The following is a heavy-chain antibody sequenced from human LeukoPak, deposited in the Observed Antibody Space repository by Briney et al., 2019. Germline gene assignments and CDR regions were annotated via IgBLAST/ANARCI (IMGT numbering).Heavy chain of an antibody. V-gene: IGHV4-34*01. D-gene: IGHD5-24*01. J-gene: IGHJ4*02. Sequence: PSETLSLTCAVYGGSFSGYYWSWIRQPPGKGLEWIGEINHSGSTNYNPSLKSRVTISVDTSKNQFSLKLSSVTAADTAVYYCARLYVGMATIDYWGQGTLVTVSS. CDR3: ARLYVGMATIDY. CDR1: GGSFSGYY. CDR2: INHSGST.